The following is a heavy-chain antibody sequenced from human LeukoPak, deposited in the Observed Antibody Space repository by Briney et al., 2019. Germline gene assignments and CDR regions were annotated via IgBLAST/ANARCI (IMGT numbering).Heavy chain of an antibody. CDR1: GGTFRSYA. V-gene: IGHV1-69*04. CDR2: IIPILGIA. J-gene: IGHJ6*02. D-gene: IGHD3-10*01. CDR3: ARVTTMVRGVISGMDV. Sequence: ALVKVSCKASGGTFRSYAISWVRQAPGQGLEWMGRIIPILGIANYAQKFQGRVTITADKSTSAAYMELSSLRSEDTAVYYCARVTTMVRGVISGMDVWGQGTTVTVSS.